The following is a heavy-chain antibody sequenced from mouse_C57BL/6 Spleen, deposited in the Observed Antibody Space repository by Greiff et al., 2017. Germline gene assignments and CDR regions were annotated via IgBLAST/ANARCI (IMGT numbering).Heavy chain of an antibody. CDR2: IRSKSSNYAT. CDR3: VRESGYGYDHAMDY. D-gene: IGHD2-2*01. CDR1: GFTFNTYA. J-gene: IGHJ4*01. V-gene: IGHV10-3*01. Sequence: EVKVIESGGGLVQPKGSLKLSCAASGFTFNTYAMHWVRQAPGKGLEWVARIRSKSSNYATYYADSVKDRFTISRDDSQSMLYLQMNNLKTEDTAMYYCVRESGYGYDHAMDYWGQGTSVTVSS.